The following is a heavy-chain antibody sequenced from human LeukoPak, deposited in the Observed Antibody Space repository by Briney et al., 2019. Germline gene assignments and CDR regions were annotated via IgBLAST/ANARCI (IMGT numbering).Heavy chain of an antibody. V-gene: IGHV3-30*18. CDR2: ISYDGSNK. CDR1: GFTFSSYG. Sequence: GGSLRLSCAASGFTFSSYGMHWVRQAPGKGLEWVAVISYDGSNKYYADSVKGRFTISRDNSKNTLYLQMNSLRAEDTAVYYCAKEQIVVVTARRDAFDIWGQGTMVTVSS. D-gene: IGHD2-21*02. J-gene: IGHJ3*02. CDR3: AKEQIVVVTARRDAFDI.